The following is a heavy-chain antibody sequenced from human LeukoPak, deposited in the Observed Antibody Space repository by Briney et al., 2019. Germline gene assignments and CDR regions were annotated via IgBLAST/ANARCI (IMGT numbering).Heavy chain of an antibody. V-gene: IGHV3-23*01. CDR2: ISSSGSDT. CDR1: GFIFTTYA. D-gene: IGHD6-19*01. Sequence: PGGSLRLSCAASGFIFTTYALSWVRQAPGGGLQWVSAISSSGSDTYYTDSGKGRFTISRDNFKKTLYLQLSSLRAEDAAVYYCAKTTVSNGWYYFDYWGQGTLVTVSS. J-gene: IGHJ4*02. CDR3: AKTTVSNGWYYFDY.